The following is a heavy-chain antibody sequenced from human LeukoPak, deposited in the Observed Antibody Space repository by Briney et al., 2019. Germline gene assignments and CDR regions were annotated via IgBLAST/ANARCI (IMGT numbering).Heavy chain of an antibody. Sequence: PSETLSLTCTVSGGSISSYYWSWIRQPPGKGLEWIGYIYYSGSTNYNPSLTSRVTISVDTSKNQFSLKLSSVTAADTAVYYCATLPGRGGYDPTHWGQGPLVPVSS. J-gene: IGHJ4*02. CDR1: GGSISSYY. CDR2: IYYSGST. D-gene: IGHD5-12*01. CDR3: ATLPGRGGYDPTH. V-gene: IGHV4-59*01.